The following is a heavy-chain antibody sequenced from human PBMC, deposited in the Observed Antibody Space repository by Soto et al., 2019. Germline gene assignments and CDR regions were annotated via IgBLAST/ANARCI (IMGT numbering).Heavy chain of an antibody. CDR2: TYYRSKWYH. Sequence: QVQLQPSGPGLVKPSQTLSLTCAISGESVSTYSATWDWIRQSPSRGLEWLGRTYYRSKWYHDYAVSVKGRIPINADTSNNQRSLQLNSVPPDDTAVYYCARLIGDSWLDSWGQGTLVTVSS. CDR1: GESVSTYSAT. CDR3: ARLIGDSWLDS. D-gene: IGHD2-8*01. J-gene: IGHJ5*01. V-gene: IGHV6-1*01.